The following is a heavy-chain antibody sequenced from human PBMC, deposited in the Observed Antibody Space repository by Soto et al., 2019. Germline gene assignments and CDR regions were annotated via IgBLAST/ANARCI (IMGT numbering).Heavy chain of an antibody. V-gene: IGHV1-3*01. CDR2: INAGNGNT. Sequence: ASVKVSCKASGYIFSNYAIHWVRQAPGQRLEWMGWINAGNGNTKYSQKFQGRVTITRDTSASTAYMELSSLRSEDTAVYYCARGTPVFFDYWGQETLVTVSS. CDR1: GYIFSNYA. CDR3: ARGTPVFFDY. J-gene: IGHJ4*02.